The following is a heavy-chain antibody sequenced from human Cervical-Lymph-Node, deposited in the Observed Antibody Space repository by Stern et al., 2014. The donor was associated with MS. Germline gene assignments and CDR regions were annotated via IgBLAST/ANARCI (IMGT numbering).Heavy chain of an antibody. D-gene: IGHD1-14*01. Sequence: VQLVQSGAELIRPGESLKISCKGSGYKFSIYWIAWVRQMPGKGLEWMGIIYPGDSETRYSPSVQGPVTMSADKSPSPAYLQWSSLNASDPAMYFRALQTTAWASDVWGQGTLVTVSS. J-gene: IGHJ4*02. CDR2: IYPGDSET. V-gene: IGHV5-51*03. CDR3: ALQTTAWASDV. CDR1: GYKFSIYW.